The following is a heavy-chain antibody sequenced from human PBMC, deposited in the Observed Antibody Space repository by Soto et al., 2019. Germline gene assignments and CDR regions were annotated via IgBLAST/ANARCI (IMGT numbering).Heavy chain of an antibody. CDR1: GFTFSSYG. Sequence: GGSLRLSCAASGFTFSSYGMHWVRQAPGKGLEWVALIWFDGSDKYYTESVKGRFTISRDNSKSTLYLQMNSLRAEDTAVYYCARLYCSASSCYSVGAFDIRGQGTMVTV. D-gene: IGHD2-15*01. V-gene: IGHV3-33*01. CDR3: ARLYCSASSCYSVGAFDI. J-gene: IGHJ3*02. CDR2: IWFDGSDK.